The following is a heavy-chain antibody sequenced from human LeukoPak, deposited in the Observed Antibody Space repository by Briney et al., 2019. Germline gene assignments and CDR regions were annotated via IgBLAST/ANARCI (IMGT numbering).Heavy chain of an antibody. V-gene: IGHV7-4-1*02. CDR1: GYTFTKYA. J-gene: IGHJ4*02. D-gene: IGHD1-26*01. CDR2: INTNTGDP. CDR3: ASYRSYSGSYSVFDY. Sequence: ASVKVSCKASGYTFTKYAMNWVRQAPGQGLEWMGWINTNTGDPTYVQGFTGRFVFSLDTSVSTAYLQISSLKAEDTAVYYCASYRSYSGSYSVFDYWGQGTLVTVSS.